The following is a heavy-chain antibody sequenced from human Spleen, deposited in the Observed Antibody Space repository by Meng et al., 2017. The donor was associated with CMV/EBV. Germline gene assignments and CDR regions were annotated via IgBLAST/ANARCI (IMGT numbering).Heavy chain of an antibody. CDR3: ARALQPSSPNYYESTTYYFDLDYFDY. J-gene: IGHJ4*02. Sequence: ASVKVSCKASGYTFTGYYMHWVRQAPGQGLEWMGWINPNSGDTYYAHKFQGRVTMNRDTSFNTAYMELSSLRSDDTAVYYCARALQPSSPNYYESTTYYFDLDYFDYWGQGTLVTVSS. CDR1: GYTFTGYY. V-gene: IGHV1-2*07. CDR2: INPNSGDT. D-gene: IGHD3-22*01.